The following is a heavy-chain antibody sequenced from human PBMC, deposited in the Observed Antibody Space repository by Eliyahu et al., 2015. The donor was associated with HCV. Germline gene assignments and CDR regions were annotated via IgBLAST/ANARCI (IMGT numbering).Heavy chain of an antibody. CDR2: VFHRGGA. J-gene: IGHJ4*02. CDR1: NSSIPXGYY. Sequence: QVQLHQSGPGLVKPSETLSLTXGVFNSSIPXGYYWGWIRQPPEKGLEWIGTVFHRGGASYNPSLTGRVSISVDTSNNQFSLRLNSVTAADTAVYYCARGRNMIPDFDYWGPGTLVTVSS. V-gene: IGHV4-38-2*01. D-gene: IGHD2/OR15-2a*01. CDR3: ARGRNMIPDFDY.